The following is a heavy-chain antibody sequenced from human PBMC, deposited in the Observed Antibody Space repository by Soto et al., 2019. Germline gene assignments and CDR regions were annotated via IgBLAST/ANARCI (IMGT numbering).Heavy chain of an antibody. D-gene: IGHD6-19*01. Sequence: QVQLQESGPGLVRPSETLSLTCTVSSDSISSYYWIWIRQSPGKVLEWIGYTDYSGNTNYNPSLKSRVTISGDTSKNQFSLRLSSVTAADTAVYYCARAVGDPLYYLDYWGQGTLVTFSS. CDR1: SDSISSYY. CDR3: ARAVGDPLYYLDY. V-gene: IGHV4-59*08. CDR2: TDYSGNT. J-gene: IGHJ4*02.